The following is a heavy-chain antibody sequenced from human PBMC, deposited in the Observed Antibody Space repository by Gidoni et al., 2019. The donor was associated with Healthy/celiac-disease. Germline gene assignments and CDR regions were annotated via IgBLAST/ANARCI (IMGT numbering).Heavy chain of an antibody. D-gene: IGHD3-16*01. CDR2: ISWNSGSI. J-gene: IGHJ3*02. CDR3: WGSPGGDAFDI. CDR1: GFTFDDYA. Sequence: EVQLVESGGGLVQPGRSLRLSCAASGFTFDDYAMHWGRQAPGKGLEWVSGISWNSGSIGYADSVKGRFTISRDNAKNSLYLQMNSLRAEDTALYYCWGSPGGDAFDIWGQGTMVTVSS. V-gene: IGHV3-9*01.